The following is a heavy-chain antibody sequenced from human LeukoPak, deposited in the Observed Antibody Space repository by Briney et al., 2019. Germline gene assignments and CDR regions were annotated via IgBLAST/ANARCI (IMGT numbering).Heavy chain of an antibody. J-gene: IGHJ4*02. CDR2: INAGNGNT. D-gene: IGHD4/OR15-4a*01. V-gene: IGHV1-3*01. CDR3: ARGHDYKYFDC. Sequence: ASVKVSCKASGYTFTSYAMHWVRQAPGQRFEWMGWINAGNGNTRYSQKFQGRVTITRDTSASTASMELSSLRSEDTAVYYCARGHDYKYFDCWGQGTLVTVSS. CDR1: GYTFTSYA.